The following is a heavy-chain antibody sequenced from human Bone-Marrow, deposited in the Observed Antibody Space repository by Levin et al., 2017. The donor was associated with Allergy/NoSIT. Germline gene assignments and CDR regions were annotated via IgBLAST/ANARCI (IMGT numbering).Heavy chain of an antibody. CDR1: GYTFANSG. CDR2: INPHNHNT. V-gene: IGHV1-18*01. CDR3: ARGRFGELLFDS. D-gene: IGHD3-10*01. J-gene: IGHJ4*02. Sequence: RASVKVSCKASGYTFANSGISWVRQAPGQGLEWMGWINPHNHNTNYAERFQARVIMTTDTSTNTAYMELKSLISDDTAVYYCARGRFGELLFDSWGQGTLVTVSS.